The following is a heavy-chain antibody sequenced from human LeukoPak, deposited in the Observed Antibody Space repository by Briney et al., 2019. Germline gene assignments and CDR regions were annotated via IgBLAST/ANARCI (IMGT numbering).Heavy chain of an antibody. CDR2: IKQDGSEK. CDR3: ARSYYDILTGYYDY. D-gene: IGHD3-9*01. Sequence: GGSLRLSCAASGFTFSSYWMSWVRQAPGKGLEWVANIKQDGSEKYYVDSVKGRFTISRDNAKNSVYLQMNSLRAEDTAVYYCARSYYDILTGYYDYWGQGTLVTVSS. J-gene: IGHJ4*02. V-gene: IGHV3-7*01. CDR1: GFTFSSYW.